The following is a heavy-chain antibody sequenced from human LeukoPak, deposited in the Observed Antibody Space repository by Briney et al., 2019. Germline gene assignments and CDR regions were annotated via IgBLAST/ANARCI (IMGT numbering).Heavy chain of an antibody. D-gene: IGHD2-8*02. J-gene: IGHJ4*02. CDR1: GFTVSTKY. CDR2: IYSGGST. V-gene: IGHV3-66*02. Sequence: PGGSLRLSCAASGFTVSTKYMTWVRQAPGKGLDWGSVIYSGGSTYYADSVKGRFTISRDNSKNTLYLQMNSLRAEDTAVFYCARDASRTGDYFDYWGQGTLVTVSS. CDR3: ARDASRTGDYFDY.